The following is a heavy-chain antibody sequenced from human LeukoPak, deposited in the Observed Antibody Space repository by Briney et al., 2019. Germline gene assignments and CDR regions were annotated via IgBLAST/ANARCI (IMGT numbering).Heavy chain of an antibody. CDR2: ISSSSGYK. D-gene: IGHD2-2*01. J-gene: IGHJ4*02. CDR3: ARKPISTSLDY. CDR1: GFTFSSYS. V-gene: IGHV3-21*01. Sequence: GGSLRLSCAVSGFTFSSYSMTWVRQAPGKGLEWVSSISSSSGYKYYADSVKGRFTISRDNAKNSLYLQMDSLRAEDTAVYYCARKPISTSLDYWGQGTLVTVSS.